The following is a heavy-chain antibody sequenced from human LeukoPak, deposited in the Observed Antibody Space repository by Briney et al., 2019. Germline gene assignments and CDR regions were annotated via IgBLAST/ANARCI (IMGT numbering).Heavy chain of an antibody. CDR1: GFTVSSNY. CDR3: ARTTVTTNFKDAFDI. J-gene: IGHJ3*02. D-gene: IGHD4-17*01. Sequence: PGGSLRLSCAASGFTVSSNYMSWVGQAPGKGLEWVSVIYPGGSTYYAGSVQGRFTVSRDNSKNTLYLQMNSLRDEDTAMYYCARTTVTTNFKDAFDIWGQGTVVTVSS. CDR2: IYPGGST. V-gene: IGHV3-53*01.